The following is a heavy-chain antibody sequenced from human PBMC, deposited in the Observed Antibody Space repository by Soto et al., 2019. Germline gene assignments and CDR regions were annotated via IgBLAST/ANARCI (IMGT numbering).Heavy chain of an antibody. CDR1: GVSISSGKW. J-gene: IGHJ4*02. V-gene: IGHV4-4*02. CDR2: IFHTGNT. CDR3: ARNLFDSRGYPPEV. D-gene: IGHD3-22*01. Sequence: QVQLQESGPGLVKPSGTLSLTCTISGVSISSGKWWSWVRQPPGEGLEWIGEIFHTGNTDSKPSLKSRVSILVDKSKNQFSLNLDSVTAADTAVYYCARNLFDSRGYPPEVWGQGIWSPSPQ.